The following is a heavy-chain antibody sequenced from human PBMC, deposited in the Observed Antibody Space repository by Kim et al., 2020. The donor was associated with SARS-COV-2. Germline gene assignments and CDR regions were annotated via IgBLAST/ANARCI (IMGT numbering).Heavy chain of an antibody. CDR3: ARGIQGPLAGGRYYYYYNLDV. V-gene: IGHV3-13*04. J-gene: IGHJ6*02. Sequence: GGSLRLSCAASGFTFSIYDMHWVRQGTGRGLEWVSGIDAGGDTYYPGSVKGRFTISRENAKKSLYLQMNSLRAGDTAVYYCARGIQGPLAGGRYYYYYNLDVWGQGTTVTVSS. CDR1: GFTFSIYD. D-gene: IGHD3-10*01. CDR2: IDAGGDT.